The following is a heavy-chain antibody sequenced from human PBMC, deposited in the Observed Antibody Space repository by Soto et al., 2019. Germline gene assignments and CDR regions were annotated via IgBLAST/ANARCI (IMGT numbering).Heavy chain of an antibody. CDR3: PTDRGNMYDFDD. D-gene: IGHD5-18*01. J-gene: IGHJ4*02. Sequence: EVQLVESGGGLVKPGGSLRLSCAASGFTFGNAWMNWVRQTPGKGLEWVGRIKSKTDGGTADYAAPVKGRFTISRDDSKNAPYLQMNSLKTGDTAVYYCPTDRGNMYDFDDWGQGTLVPVSS. V-gene: IGHV3-15*01. CDR1: GFTFGNAW. CDR2: IKSKTDGGTA.